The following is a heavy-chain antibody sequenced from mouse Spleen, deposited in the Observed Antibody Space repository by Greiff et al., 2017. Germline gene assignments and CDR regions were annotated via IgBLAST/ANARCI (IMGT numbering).Heavy chain of an antibody. D-gene: IGHD2-3*01. Sequence: EVKLVESGGGLVKPGGSLKLSCAASGFTFSSYAMSWVRQTPEKRLEWVATISSGGSYTYYPDSVKGRFTISRDNAKNTLYLQMSSLRSEDTAMYYCARLSIHWYFDVWGAGTTVTVSS. CDR2: ISSGGSYT. J-gene: IGHJ1*01. V-gene: IGHV5-9-1*01. CDR3: ARLSIHWYFDV. CDR1: GFTFSSYA.